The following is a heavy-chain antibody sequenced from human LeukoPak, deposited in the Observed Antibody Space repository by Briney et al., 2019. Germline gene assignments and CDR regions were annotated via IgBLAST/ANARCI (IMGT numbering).Heavy chain of an antibody. V-gene: IGHV3-23*01. CDR1: GFTFSSYA. J-gene: IGHJ4*02. CDR3: AKERDYSGYGFLDY. D-gene: IGHD5-12*01. Sequence: GGSLRLSCAASGFTFSSYAMNWVRQAPGKGLEWVSAISESAVSTNYADSVKGRFTISRDNSKNTVYLRMNSLRAEDTAVYYCAKERDYSGYGFLDYWGQGTRVSVSS. CDR2: ISESAVST.